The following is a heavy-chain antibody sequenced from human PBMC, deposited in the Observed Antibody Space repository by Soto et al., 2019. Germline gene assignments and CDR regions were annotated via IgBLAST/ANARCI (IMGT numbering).Heavy chain of an antibody. CDR1: GGSFRGYY. D-gene: IGHD2-2*01. J-gene: IGHJ1*01. CDR2: INHSGST. V-gene: IGHV4-34*01. CDR3: ARASALGRRGNVPFQH. Sequence: PSETLSLTCAVYGGSFRGYYWSWIRQPPGKGLEWIGEINHSGSTNYNPSLKSRVTISVDTSKNQFSLKLSSVTAADTAVYYCARASALGRRGNVPFQHWGQGTLVTVSS.